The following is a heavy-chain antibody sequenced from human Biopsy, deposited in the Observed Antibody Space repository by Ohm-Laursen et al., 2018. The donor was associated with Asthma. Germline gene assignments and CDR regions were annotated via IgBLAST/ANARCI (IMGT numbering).Heavy chain of an antibody. CDR3: ARGISRVTGLFDHFDS. J-gene: IGHJ4*02. V-gene: IGHV4-59*01. Sequence: TLSLTCTVSGVSIRSYYWTWIRQPPGKGLEWIGNIHYSGSTYSNPSLKSRVTISVDTPKNQFSLKLRSVTAADAAMYYCARGISRVTGLFDHFDSWGQGTLVTVSS. D-gene: IGHD2-21*02. CDR2: IHYSGST. CDR1: GVSIRSYY.